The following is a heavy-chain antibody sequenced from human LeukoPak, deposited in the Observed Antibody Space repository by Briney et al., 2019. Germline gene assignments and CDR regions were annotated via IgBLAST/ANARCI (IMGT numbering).Heavy chain of an antibody. CDR3: ATGGSTVTTLVDY. Sequence: PGGSLRLSCAASGFTFGDYAMHWVRQAPGKGLEWVSGINWNSGNIGYADSVKGRFTISRGNATTSLYLQMHSLRAEDTALYYCATGGSTVTTLVDYWGQGTLVTVFS. J-gene: IGHJ4*02. V-gene: IGHV3-9*01. D-gene: IGHD4-17*01. CDR2: INWNSGNI. CDR1: GFTFGDYA.